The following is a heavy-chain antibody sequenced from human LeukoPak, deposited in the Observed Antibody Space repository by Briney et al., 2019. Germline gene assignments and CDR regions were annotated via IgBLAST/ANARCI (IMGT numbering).Heavy chain of an antibody. CDR1: GFTFSSYS. Sequence: PGGSLRLSCTASGFTFSSYSMNWVRQAPGKGLEWVSSISTSSSYIYYADSVKGRFTISRDNARNSLYLQMGSLRAEDMAVYYCARGGYYYGSGSRNFDIWGQGTMVTVSS. J-gene: IGHJ3*02. CDR3: ARGGYYYGSGSRNFDI. D-gene: IGHD3-10*01. V-gene: IGHV3-21*01. CDR2: ISTSSSYI.